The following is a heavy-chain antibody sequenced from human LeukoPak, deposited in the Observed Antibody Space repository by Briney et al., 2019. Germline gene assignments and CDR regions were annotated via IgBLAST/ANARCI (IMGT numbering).Heavy chain of an antibody. V-gene: IGHV3-48*02. J-gene: IGHJ5*02. CDR1: GFTFSGYT. D-gene: IGHD1-26*01. Sequence: PGGSLRLSCAASGFTFSGYTMNWVRQAPGQGLEWVSYISSGGGSIFYADSVKGRFSISRDNAKNSLYLQMNSLRDDDTAVYFCARVSWELQGWFDPWGQGTLVTVSS. CDR2: ISSGGGSI. CDR3: ARVSWELQGWFDP.